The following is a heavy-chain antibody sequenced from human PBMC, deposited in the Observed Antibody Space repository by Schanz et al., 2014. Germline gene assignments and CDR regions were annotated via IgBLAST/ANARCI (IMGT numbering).Heavy chain of an antibody. CDR2: IYDSGNT. CDR3: ARLVGPSFYYGMDV. J-gene: IGHJ6*02. D-gene: IGHD2-15*01. CDR1: GGFINAFY. Sequence: QALLQESGPGLVKPSGTLSLTCSVSGGFINAFYWSWIRQPPGKGLEWIGYIYDSGNTYYNPSLKSRVTMSIDTSENQFSLNLRSVTGADTAVYYCARLVGPSFYYGMDVWGQGTTVTVSS. V-gene: IGHV4-59*06.